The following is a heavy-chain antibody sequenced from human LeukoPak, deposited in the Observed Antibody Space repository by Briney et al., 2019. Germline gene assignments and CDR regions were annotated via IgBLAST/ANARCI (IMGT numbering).Heavy chain of an antibody. CDR2: IKQDGSEK. Sequence: GGSLRLSCAASGFTFSSYWMSWVRQAPGKGLKWVANIKQDGSEKYYVDSVKGRLTISRDNAKNSLYLQMNSLRAEDTAVYYCARVPVDYYGSGSYPVYGMDVWGKGTTVTVSS. CDR3: ARVPVDYYGSGSYPVYGMDV. V-gene: IGHV3-7*03. CDR1: GFTFSSYW. D-gene: IGHD3-10*01. J-gene: IGHJ6*04.